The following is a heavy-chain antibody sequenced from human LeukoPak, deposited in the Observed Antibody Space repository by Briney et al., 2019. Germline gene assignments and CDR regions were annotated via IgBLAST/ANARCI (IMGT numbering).Heavy chain of an antibody. V-gene: IGHV3-23*01. D-gene: IGHD3-16*01. CDR1: GFTFSSYA. CDR2: ISGSGGST. CDR3: APHSSPGTYNFDY. Sequence: TGGPLRLSCAASGFTFSSYAMSWVRQAPGKGLEWVSAISGSGGSTYYADSVKGRFTISRDNSKNTLYLQMNSLRAEDTAVYYCAPHSSPGTYNFDYWGQGTLVTVSS. J-gene: IGHJ4*02.